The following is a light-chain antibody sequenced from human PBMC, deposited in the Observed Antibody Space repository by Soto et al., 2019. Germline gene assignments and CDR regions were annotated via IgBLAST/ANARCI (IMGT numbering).Light chain of an antibody. Sequence: EIGVKKSPATVSVSPGERATLSCRASQSVSSNLAWYQQMPGQAPRLLIYGTSSRATGIPDRFSGSGSGTDFTLTISRLEPEDFVLYYCQHFRAFSQGTRLEIK. V-gene: IGKV3-20*01. J-gene: IGKJ5*01. CDR2: GTS. CDR3: QHFRA. CDR1: QSVSSN.